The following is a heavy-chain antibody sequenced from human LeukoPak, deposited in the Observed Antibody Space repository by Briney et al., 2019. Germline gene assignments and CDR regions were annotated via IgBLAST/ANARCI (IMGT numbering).Heavy chain of an antibody. CDR2: MWYDGSNK. Sequence: GGSLRLSCAASGFTFSSYGMHWVRQAPGKGLEWVAVMWYDGSNKYYADSVKGRFTISRDNSKNTLYLQMNSLRAEDTAVYYCAKGDGYSSGGAYWGQGTLVTVSS. V-gene: IGHV3-30*02. D-gene: IGHD6-19*01. CDR1: GFTFSSYG. CDR3: AKGDGYSSGGAY. J-gene: IGHJ4*02.